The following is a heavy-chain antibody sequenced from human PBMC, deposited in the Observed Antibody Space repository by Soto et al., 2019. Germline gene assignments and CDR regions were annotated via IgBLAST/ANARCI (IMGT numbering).Heavy chain of an antibody. D-gene: IGHD3-22*01. CDR3: ARDRYYDSSGYVDYYYGMEV. CDR1: GFTFSSYA. V-gene: IGHV3-30-3*01. CDR2: ISYDGSNK. J-gene: IGHJ6*02. Sequence: GGSLRLSCAASGFTFSSYAMHWVRQAPGKGLERVAVISYDGSNKYYADSVKGRFTISRDNSKNTLYLQMNSLRAEDTAVYYCARDRYYDSSGYVDYYYGMEVWGQGTTVTVSS.